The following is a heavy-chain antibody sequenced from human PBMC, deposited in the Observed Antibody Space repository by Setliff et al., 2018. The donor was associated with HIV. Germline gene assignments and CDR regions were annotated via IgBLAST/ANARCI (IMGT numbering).Heavy chain of an antibody. CDR3: ARGMRGGATHYYYYYFMDV. J-gene: IGHJ6*03. V-gene: IGHV4-31*03. CDR1: GGTISSGGYY. D-gene: IGHD3-16*01. CDR2: IYHRGNT. Sequence: PSETLSLTCTVSGGTISSGGYYWSWIRQPPGKGLEWIGFIYHRGNTHYNSSLKSRLSISVDTSKNQFSLKLSSVTAADTAVYYCARGMRGGATHYYYYYFMDVWGRGTSVTVSS.